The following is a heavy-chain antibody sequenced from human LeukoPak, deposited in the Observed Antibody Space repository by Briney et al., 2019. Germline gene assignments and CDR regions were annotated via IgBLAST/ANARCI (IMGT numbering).Heavy chain of an antibody. CDR3: AKAQLTTTDYNWFDP. CDR1: GFTFSSYW. D-gene: IGHD1-1*01. CDR2: IKQDGSEK. Sequence: GGSLRLSCAASGFTFSSYWMSWVRQAPGKGLKWVANIKQDGSEKYYVDSVKGRFTISRDNAKNSLYLQMNSLRAEDTAVYYCAKAQLTTTDYNWFDPWGQGTLVTVSS. V-gene: IGHV3-7*01. J-gene: IGHJ5*02.